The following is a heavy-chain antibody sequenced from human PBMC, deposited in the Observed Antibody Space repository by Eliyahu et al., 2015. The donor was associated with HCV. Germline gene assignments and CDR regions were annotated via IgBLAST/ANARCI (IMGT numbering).Heavy chain of an antibody. CDR2: ISYDGSNK. Sequence: QVQLVESGGGVVQPGRSLRLSXAASGFTFSSYGMHWXRQAPGKGLEWVAVISYDGSNKYYADSVKGRFTISRDNSKNTLYLQMNSLRAEDTAVYYCAKASWSGILTGPDYWGQGTLVTVSS. CDR3: AKASWSGILTGPDY. J-gene: IGHJ4*02. V-gene: IGHV3-30*18. D-gene: IGHD3-9*01. CDR1: GFTFSSYG.